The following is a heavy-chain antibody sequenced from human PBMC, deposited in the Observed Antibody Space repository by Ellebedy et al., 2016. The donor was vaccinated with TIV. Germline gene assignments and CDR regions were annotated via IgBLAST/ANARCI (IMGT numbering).Heavy chain of an antibody. CDR2: IYYNGDT. J-gene: IGHJ4*02. Sequence: MPSETLSLTCTVSGDPISGHYWSWIRQSPGKGLEWIGYIYYNGDTNYVPSLKSRVTTSVDTSKNQFSLKLSSETTADTAVYYLARSARIQFLVAVFDYWGQGTMVTVSS. CDR3: ARSARIQFLVAVFDY. V-gene: IGHV4-59*11. CDR1: GDPISGHY. D-gene: IGHD5-18*01.